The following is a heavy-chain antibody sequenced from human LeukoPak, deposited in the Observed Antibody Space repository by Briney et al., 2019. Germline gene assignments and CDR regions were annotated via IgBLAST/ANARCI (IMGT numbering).Heavy chain of an antibody. CDR2: IIPIFGTA. D-gene: IGHD6-19*01. CDR1: GYTFTSYG. Sequence: SVNVSCMASGYTFTSYGISWVRQAPGQGREWMGGIIPIFGTANYAQKFQGRVTITADESTSTAYMELSSLRSEDTAVYYCARVYSSGWSFDYWGQGTLVTVSS. V-gene: IGHV1-69*13. CDR3: ARVYSSGWSFDY. J-gene: IGHJ4*02.